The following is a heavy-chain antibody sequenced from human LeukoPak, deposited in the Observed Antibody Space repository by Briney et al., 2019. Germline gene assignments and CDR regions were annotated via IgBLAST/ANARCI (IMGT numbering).Heavy chain of an antibody. CDR1: GGSISSSSYY. Sequence: SETLSLTCTVSGGSISSSSYYWGWIRQPPGKGLEWIGSISYSGSTYYNPSLKSRVTISVDTSKNQFSLKLSSVTAADTAVYYCARDIPQLVFFDYWGQGTLVTVSS. V-gene: IGHV4-39*07. J-gene: IGHJ4*02. CDR2: ISYSGST. CDR3: ARDIPQLVFFDY. D-gene: IGHD6-13*01.